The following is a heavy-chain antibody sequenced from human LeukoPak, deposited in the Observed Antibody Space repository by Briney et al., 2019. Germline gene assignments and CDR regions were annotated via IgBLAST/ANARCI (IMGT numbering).Heavy chain of an antibody. CDR3: ARSPYGRPSKYSSTWYHLDY. CDR2: ISGGGGTT. CDR1: GFTFSSYA. D-gene: IGHD6-13*01. J-gene: IGHJ4*02. Sequence: GGSLRLSCAASGFTFSSYAVSWVRQAPGKGLEWVSTISGGGGTTYYADSVKGRFTISRDDSKNTLYLQMSSLRVEDTAVYYCARSPYGRPSKYSSTWYHLDYWGQGTLVTVSS. V-gene: IGHV3-23*01.